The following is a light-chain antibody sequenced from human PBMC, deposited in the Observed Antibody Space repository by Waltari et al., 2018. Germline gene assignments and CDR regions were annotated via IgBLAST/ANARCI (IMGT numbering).Light chain of an antibody. CDR3: QQYNNWPPSWT. CDR2: GAS. CDR1: QSVGSN. Sequence: EIVMTQSPDTLSVSPGERATLPCRASQSVGSNLAWYQQKPGQAPRLLIDGASTRATDIPARFSGSGSGTEFTLTITSMQSEDFAVYYCQQYNNWPPSWTFGQGTKVEIK. V-gene: IGKV3-15*01. J-gene: IGKJ1*01.